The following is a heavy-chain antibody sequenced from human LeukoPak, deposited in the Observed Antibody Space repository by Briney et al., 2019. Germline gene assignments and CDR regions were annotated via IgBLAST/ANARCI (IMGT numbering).Heavy chain of an antibody. J-gene: IGHJ6*02. D-gene: IGHD3-10*02. V-gene: IGHV4-38-2*02. Sequence: SETLSLTCTVSGYSISSGYYWGWIRQPPGKRLEWIGSIYHSGSTYYNPSLKSRVTISVDTSKNQFSLKLSSVTAADTAVYYCARGSLFGEFWGMDVWGQGTTVTVSS. CDR3: ARGSLFGEFWGMDV. CDR2: IYHSGST. CDR1: GYSISSGYY.